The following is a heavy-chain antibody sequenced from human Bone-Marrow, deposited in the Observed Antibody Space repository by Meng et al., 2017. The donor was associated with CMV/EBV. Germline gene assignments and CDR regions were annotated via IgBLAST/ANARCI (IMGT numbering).Heavy chain of an antibody. J-gene: IGHJ4*02. Sequence: SETLSLTCTVSGSSISSSSYYWGWIRQPPGKGLEWIGSIYYSGSTYYNPSLKSRVTISVDTSKNQFSLKLSSVTAADTAVYYCARDVLWFGELLDYWGQGTPVTVSS. V-gene: IGHV4-39*07. CDR3: ARDVLWFGELLDY. D-gene: IGHD3-10*01. CDR1: GSSISSSSYY. CDR2: IYYSGST.